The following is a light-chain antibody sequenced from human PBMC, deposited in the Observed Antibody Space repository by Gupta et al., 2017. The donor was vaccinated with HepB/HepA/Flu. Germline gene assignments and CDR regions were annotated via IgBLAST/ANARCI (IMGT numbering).Light chain of an antibody. CDR1: QSISSY. V-gene: IGKV1-39*01. CDR2: AAS. CDR3: QQSYSTPFT. J-gene: IGKJ4*01. Sequence: SLSASVGDRVTITCRASQSISSYLNWYQQKPGKAPKLLIYAASSLQSGVPSRFSGSGSGTDFTLTISSLQPEDFATYYCQQSYSTPFTFGGGTKVEIK.